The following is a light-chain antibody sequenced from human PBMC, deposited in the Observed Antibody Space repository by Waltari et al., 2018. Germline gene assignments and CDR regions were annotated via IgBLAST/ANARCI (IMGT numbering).Light chain of an antibody. CDR2: GAS. Sequence: EIVMTQSPATLSVSPGERATLSCRASQSIRPSLAWYQQTPGQPPRLLIYGASTRATGIPARFSGSGSGTEFTLTISSLQSEDFAVYYCQQYDNWPPWTFGPGTRVEVK. CDR3: QQYDNWPPWT. J-gene: IGKJ1*01. V-gene: IGKV3-15*01. CDR1: QSIRPS.